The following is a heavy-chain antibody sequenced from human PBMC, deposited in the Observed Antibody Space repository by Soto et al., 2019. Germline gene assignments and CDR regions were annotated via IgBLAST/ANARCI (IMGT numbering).Heavy chain of an antibody. D-gene: IGHD2-2*01. CDR1: GFTFSSYA. J-gene: IGHJ6*02. Sequence: EVQLLESGGGLVQPGGSLRLSCAASGFTFSSYAMSWVRQAPGKGLECVSAISGSGGSTYYADSVKGRFTISRDNSKNTLYLQMNSLRAEDTAVYYCAKDSRYCSSTRCYFPGSAYYGMDVWGQGTTVTVSS. V-gene: IGHV3-23*01. CDR3: AKDSRYCSSTRCYFPGSAYYGMDV. CDR2: ISGSGGST.